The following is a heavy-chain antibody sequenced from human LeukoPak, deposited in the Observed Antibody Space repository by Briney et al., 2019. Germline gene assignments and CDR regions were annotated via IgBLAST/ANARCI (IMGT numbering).Heavy chain of an antibody. V-gene: IGHV3-9*01. CDR2: ISWSGGTI. J-gene: IGHJ4*02. D-gene: IGHD4-17*01. CDR1: GFTFDDYA. CDR3: AKGALTTVTYYFDY. Sequence: PGGSLRLSCAASGFTFDDYAMHWVRQAPGKGLEWASGISWSGGTIGYADSVKGRFTISRDNAKNSLYLQVNSLRTEDTALYYCAKGALTTVTYYFDYWGQGTLVTVSS.